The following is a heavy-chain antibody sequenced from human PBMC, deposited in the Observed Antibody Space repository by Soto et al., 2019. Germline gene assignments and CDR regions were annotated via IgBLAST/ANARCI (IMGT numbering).Heavy chain of an antibody. Sequence: PGGSLRLSCASSGFTFSSFGMHWVRQAPGKGLEWVALISYDGSNKYYADSVKGRLTISRGKSKNTLYLQMNSLRAEDTAVYYCAKDRGWSSADLDYWGQGTLVTVYS. CDR3: AKDRGWSSADLDY. V-gene: IGHV3-30*18. CDR2: ISYDGSNK. J-gene: IGHJ4*02. CDR1: GFTFSSFG. D-gene: IGHD6-19*01.